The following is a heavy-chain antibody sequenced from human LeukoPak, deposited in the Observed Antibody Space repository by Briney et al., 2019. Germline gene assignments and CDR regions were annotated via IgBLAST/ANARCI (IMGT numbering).Heavy chain of an antibody. J-gene: IGHJ4*02. D-gene: IGHD4-23*01. V-gene: IGHV4-59*01. CDR2: TYHSGST. CDR1: AASMSTYY. CDR3: ARDGYGGIDY. Sequence: SETLSLTCTVSAASMSTYYWSWIRQPPGKGLEWIAYTYHSGSTNYNPSLKSRVTISVDTSKNQFSLNLSSVTAADTAVYYCARDGYGGIDYWGQGSLVTVSS.